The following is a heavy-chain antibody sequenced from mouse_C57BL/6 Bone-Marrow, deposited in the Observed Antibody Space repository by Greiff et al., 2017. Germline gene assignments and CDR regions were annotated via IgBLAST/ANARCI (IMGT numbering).Heavy chain of an antibody. CDR1: GFTFTDYY. CDR2: IRNKANGYTT. Sequence: EVHLVESGGGLVQPGGSLSLSCAASGFTFTDYYMSWVRQPPGKALEWLGFIRNKANGYTTEYSASVKGRFTISRDNSQSILYLQMNALRAEDSATYYCARSGSLYAMDYWGQGTSVTVSS. J-gene: IGHJ4*01. CDR3: ARSGSLYAMDY. D-gene: IGHD1-1*01. V-gene: IGHV7-3*01.